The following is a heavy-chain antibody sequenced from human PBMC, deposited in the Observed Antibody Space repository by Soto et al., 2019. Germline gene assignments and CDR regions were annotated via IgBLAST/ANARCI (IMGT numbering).Heavy chain of an antibody. CDR2: IKSETDSGTT. Sequence: PGGSLRLSCAASGFNLNNAWVSWVRQAPGKGLEWIGHIKSETDSGTTDYAAPVKGRFTISRDGSDNTLYLQMNSLKTEDTALYYCTTTVLMVYPNAPASNFDVWGQGTMVTVSS. V-gene: IGHV3-15*01. D-gene: IGHD2-8*01. CDR3: TTTVLMVYPNAPASNFDV. J-gene: IGHJ3*01. CDR1: GFNLNNAW.